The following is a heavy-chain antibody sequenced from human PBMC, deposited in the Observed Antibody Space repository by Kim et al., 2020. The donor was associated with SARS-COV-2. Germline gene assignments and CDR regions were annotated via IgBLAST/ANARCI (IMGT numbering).Heavy chain of an antibody. CDR3: ASGLYYDSSGYYS. Sequence: YNPSLKSRVTISVDTSKNQFSLKLSSVTAADTAVYYCASGLYYDSSGYYSWGQGTLVTVSS. D-gene: IGHD3-22*01. V-gene: IGHV4-59*09. J-gene: IGHJ4*02.